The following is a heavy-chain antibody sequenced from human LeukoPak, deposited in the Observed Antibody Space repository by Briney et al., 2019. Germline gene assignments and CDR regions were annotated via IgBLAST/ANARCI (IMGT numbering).Heavy chain of an antibody. CDR3: ARAESGYSYGYIYYYGMDV. Sequence: GGSLRLSCAASGFTVSSNYMSWVRQAPGKGLEWVSVIYSGGSTYYAGSVKGRFTISRDNSKNTLYLQMNSLRAEDTAVYYYARAESGYSYGYIYYYGMDVWGQGTTVTVSS. D-gene: IGHD5-18*01. J-gene: IGHJ6*02. CDR1: GFTVSSNY. CDR2: IYSGGST. V-gene: IGHV3-53*01.